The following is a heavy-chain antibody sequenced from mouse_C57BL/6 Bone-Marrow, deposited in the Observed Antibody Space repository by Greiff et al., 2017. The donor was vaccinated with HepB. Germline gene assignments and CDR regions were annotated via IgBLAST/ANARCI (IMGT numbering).Heavy chain of an antibody. CDR3: ARTHYYGSRDHYFDY. V-gene: IGHV2-9-1*01. J-gene: IGHJ2*01. CDR2: IWTGGGT. CDR1: GFSLTSYA. D-gene: IGHD1-1*01. Sequence: VQVVESGPGLVAPSQSLSITCTVSGFSLTSYAISWVRQPPGKGLEWLGVIWTGGGTNYNSALKSRLSISKDNSKSQVFLKMNSLQTDDTARYYCARTHYYGSRDHYFDYWGQGTTLTVSS.